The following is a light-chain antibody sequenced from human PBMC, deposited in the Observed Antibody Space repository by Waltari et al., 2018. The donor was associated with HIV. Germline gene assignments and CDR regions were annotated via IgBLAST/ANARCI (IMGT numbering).Light chain of an antibody. J-gene: IGLJ3*02. CDR1: SSNIGNTY. V-gene: IGLV1-51*01. CDR2: DNN. CDR3: GTWDSSLSAWV. Sequence: QSVLTQPPSVSAAPGQKVTISCSGRSSNIGNTYVSWYQQLPGTAPKLLIYDNNNRPSGIPDRFSGSESGTSATLGITGLQTGDEADYYCGTWDSSLSAWVFGGGTKLTVL.